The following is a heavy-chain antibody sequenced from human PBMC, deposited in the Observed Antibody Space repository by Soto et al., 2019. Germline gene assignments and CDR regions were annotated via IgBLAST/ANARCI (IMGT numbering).Heavy chain of an antibody. CDR3: ERESSLVGYYYGMDV. CDR1: GFTFSSYA. J-gene: IGHJ6*02. V-gene: IGHV3-30-3*01. CDR2: ISYDGSNK. D-gene: IGHD6-6*01. Sequence: QVQLVESGGGVVQPGRSLRLSCAAFGFTFSSYAMHWVRQAPGKGLEWVAVISYDGSNKYYADSVKGRFTISRDNSKNTLYLQMNRLRAEDTAVYYCERESSLVGYYYGMDVWGQGTTVTVSS.